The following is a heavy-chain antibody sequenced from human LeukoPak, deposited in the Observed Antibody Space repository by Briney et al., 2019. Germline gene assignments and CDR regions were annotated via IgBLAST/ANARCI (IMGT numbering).Heavy chain of an antibody. J-gene: IGHJ6*03. V-gene: IGHV1-69*05. CDR2: VMPLFNTP. CDR1: GDTFNNYI. Sequence: SVKVSCKAAGDTFNNYIITWVRQAPGQGLEWMGGVMPLFNTPNYAQKFQGRITIITDASTPTSYMELRSLRSEDTAVYSCARVDRHHFYMDVWGKGTTVTVSS. CDR3: ARVDRHHFYMDV. D-gene: IGHD1-14*01.